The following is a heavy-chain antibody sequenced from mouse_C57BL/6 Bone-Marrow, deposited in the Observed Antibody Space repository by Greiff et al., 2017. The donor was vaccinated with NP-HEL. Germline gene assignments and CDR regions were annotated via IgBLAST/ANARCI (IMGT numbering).Heavy chain of an antibody. J-gene: IGHJ3*01. CDR2: IWRGGST. CDR1: GFSLTSYG. D-gene: IGHD2-3*01. CDR3: AKSLDGYYGPWFAY. Sequence: VKLVESGPGLVQPSQSLSITCTVSGFSLTSYGVHWVRQSPGKGLEWLGVIWRGGSTDYNAAFMSRLSITKDNSKSQVFFKMNSLQADDTAIYYCAKSLDGYYGPWFAYWGQGTLVTVSA. V-gene: IGHV2-5*01.